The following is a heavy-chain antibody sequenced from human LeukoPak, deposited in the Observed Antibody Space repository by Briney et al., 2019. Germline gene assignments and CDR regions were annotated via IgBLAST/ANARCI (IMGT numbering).Heavy chain of an antibody. J-gene: IGHJ5*02. CDR3: ARGRIIRSSGWYVMSGNWFDP. V-gene: IGHV4-61*02. CDR2: IYTSGST. CDR1: GGSISSGSYY. Sequence: PSETLSLTCTVSGGSISSGSYYWSWIRQPAGKGLEWIGRIYTSGSTNYNPSLKSRVTISVDTSKNQFSLKLSSVTAADTAVYYCARGRIIRSSGWYVMSGNWFDPWGQGTLVTVSS. D-gene: IGHD6-19*01.